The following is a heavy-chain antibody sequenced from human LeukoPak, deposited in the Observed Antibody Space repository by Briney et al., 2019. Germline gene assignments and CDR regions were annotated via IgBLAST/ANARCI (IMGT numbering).Heavy chain of an antibody. CDR1: GYSFTNYW. CDR2: IYPGDSDI. J-gene: IGHJ4*02. V-gene: IGHV5-51*01. Sequence: PGESLKISCKGSGYSFTNYWIAWVRQMPGKGLEWMGIIYPGDSDIRYSPSLQGQVTISADKSISTAYLQWSSLMASDTAMYFCARFDDASSGFYYYDYWGQGTLVTVSS. D-gene: IGHD3-22*01. CDR3: ARFDDASSGFYYYDY.